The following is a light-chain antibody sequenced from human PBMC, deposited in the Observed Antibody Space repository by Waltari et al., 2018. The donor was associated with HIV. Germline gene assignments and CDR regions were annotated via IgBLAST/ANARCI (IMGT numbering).Light chain of an antibody. CDR3: SSYTTSSTWV. V-gene: IGLV2-14*01. J-gene: IGLJ3*02. Sequence: HSALTQPASVSGSPGQSITISCTGTSSDIGGYKYVSWYQQQPGKAPKLMISEVSNRPSGFSNRFSGSKSGNTASLTISVLQAEDEADYCCSSYTTSSTWVFGGGTKLTVL. CDR2: EVS. CDR1: SSDIGGYKY.